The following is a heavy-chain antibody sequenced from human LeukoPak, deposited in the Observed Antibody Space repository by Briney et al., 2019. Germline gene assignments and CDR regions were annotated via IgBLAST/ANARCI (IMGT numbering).Heavy chain of an antibody. CDR1: GGSISSGSYY. Sequence: SQTLSLTCTVSGGSISSGSYYWSWIRQPAGKGLEWIGRIYTSGSTNYNPSLKSRVTISVDTSKNQFSLKLSSVTAADTGVYYCARARVGATRNWFDPWGQGTLVTVSS. V-gene: IGHV4-61*02. CDR3: ARARVGATRNWFDP. J-gene: IGHJ5*02. CDR2: IYTSGST. D-gene: IGHD1-26*01.